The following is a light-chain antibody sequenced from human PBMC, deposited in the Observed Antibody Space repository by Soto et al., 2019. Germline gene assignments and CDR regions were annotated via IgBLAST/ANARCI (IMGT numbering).Light chain of an antibody. CDR1: QSINSW. CDR3: QQYNTYSRT. V-gene: IGKV1-5*01. CDR2: DAS. J-gene: IGKJ1*01. Sequence: SQMTQSPSTLSASVGDRVTITCRASQSINSWLAWYQQKPGKAPNLLIYDASSLESGVPSRFSGNGSGTEFTLTISSLQPDDFATYYCQQYNTYSRTLGQGTKVDIK.